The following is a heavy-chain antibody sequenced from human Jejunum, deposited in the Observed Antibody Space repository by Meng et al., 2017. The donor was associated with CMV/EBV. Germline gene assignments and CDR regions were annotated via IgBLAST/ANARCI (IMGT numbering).Heavy chain of an antibody. CDR2: IYHSGST. J-gene: IGHJ4*02. V-gene: IGHV4-4*02. CDR1: GGSMSSTNW. CDR3: ARADKVRFDY. Sequence: QVQLEGAGRGLVKPSGTLSLTCAVSGGSMSSTNWWSWGRQPPGKGLEWIGEIYHSGSTNYNPSLKSRVSISVDKSKNQFSLKLSSVTAADTAVYYCARADKVRFDYWGQGTLVTVSS.